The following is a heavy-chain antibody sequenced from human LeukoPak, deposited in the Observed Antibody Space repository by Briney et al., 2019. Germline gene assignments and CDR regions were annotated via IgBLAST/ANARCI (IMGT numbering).Heavy chain of an antibody. CDR2: ISGSGGST. V-gene: IGHV3-23*01. CDR1: GFTFSSYA. D-gene: IGHD3-3*01. CDR3: ANFFLSAGAFDI. Sequence: GGSLRLSCAASGFTFSSYAMSWVRQAPGKGLEWVSAISGSGGSTYYADSVKGRFAISRDNSKNTLYLQMNSLRAEDTAVYYCANFFLSAGAFDIWGQGTMVTVSS. J-gene: IGHJ3*02.